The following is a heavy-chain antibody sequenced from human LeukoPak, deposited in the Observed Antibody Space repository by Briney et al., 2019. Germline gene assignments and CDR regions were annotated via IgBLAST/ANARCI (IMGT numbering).Heavy chain of an antibody. V-gene: IGHV1-18*01. D-gene: IGHD3-22*01. CDR1: GYTFTSYG. J-gene: IGHJ4*02. CDR3: ARDRRYYYDSSGPVGY. CDR2: ISAYNGNT. Sequence: ASVKVSCKASGYTFTSYGISRVRQAPGQGLEWMGWISAYNGNTNYAQKLQGRVTMTTDTSTSTAYMELRSLRSDDTAVYYCARDRRYYYDSSGPVGYWGQGTLVTVSS.